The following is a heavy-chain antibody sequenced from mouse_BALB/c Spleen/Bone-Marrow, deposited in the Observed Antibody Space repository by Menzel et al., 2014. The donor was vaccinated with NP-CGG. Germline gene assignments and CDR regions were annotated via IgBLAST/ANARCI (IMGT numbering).Heavy chain of an antibody. D-gene: IGHD1-1*01. V-gene: IGHV5-9-3*01. CDR1: GFTFSSYA. Sequence: EVQRVESGGGLVKPGGSLKLSCAASGFTFSSYAMSWVRQTPEKRLEWVATISSGGSYTYYPDSVKGRFTISRDNAKNTLYLQMSSLRSEDTAMYFCARPPYYGSSEWYFDVWGARTTVTVSS. J-gene: IGHJ1*01. CDR2: ISSGGSYT. CDR3: ARPPYYGSSEWYFDV.